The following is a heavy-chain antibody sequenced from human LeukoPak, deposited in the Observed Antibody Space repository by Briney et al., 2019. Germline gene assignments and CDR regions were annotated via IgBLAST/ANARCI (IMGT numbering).Heavy chain of an antibody. CDR2: INPNSGGT. J-gene: IGHJ4*02. CDR3: AREGGVYCTNGVCCDY. D-gene: IGHD2-8*01. CDR1: GYTFTGYY. Sequence: ASVKVSCKASGYTFTGYYMHWVRQAPGQGLEWMGWINPNSGGTNYAQKFQGRVTMTRDTSISTAYMELSRLRSDDTAVYYCAREGGVYCTNGVCCDYWGQGTLVTVSS. V-gene: IGHV1-2*02.